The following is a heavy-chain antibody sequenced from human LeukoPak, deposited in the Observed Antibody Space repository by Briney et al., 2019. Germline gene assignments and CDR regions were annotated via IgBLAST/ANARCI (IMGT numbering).Heavy chain of an antibody. CDR2: MNPNSGNT. CDR3: ARASAYYYGSGSSDY. V-gene: IGHV1-8*01. Sequence: ASVKVSCKASGYTFTSYDINWVRQATGQGLKWMGWMNPNSGNTGYAQKFQGRVTMTRNTSISTAYMELSSLRSEDTAVYYCARASAYYYGSGSSDYWGQGTLVTVSS. CDR1: GYTFTSYD. J-gene: IGHJ4*02. D-gene: IGHD3-10*01.